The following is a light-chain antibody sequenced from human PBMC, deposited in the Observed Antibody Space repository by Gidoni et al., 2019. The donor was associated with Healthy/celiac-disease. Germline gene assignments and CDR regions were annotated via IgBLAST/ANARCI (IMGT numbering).Light chain of an antibody. CDR2: DVS. CDR1: SSDVGGYNY. CDR3: SSYTSSSTLGV. V-gene: IGLV2-14*01. Sequence: QSALTQPASVSGSPGQSITISCTGTSSDVGGYNYVSWYQQHPGNAPKLMISDVSNRPSGVSNRFSGSKSGNTASLTISGLQAEDEADYYCSSYTSSSTLGVFGGGTKLTVL. J-gene: IGLJ2*01.